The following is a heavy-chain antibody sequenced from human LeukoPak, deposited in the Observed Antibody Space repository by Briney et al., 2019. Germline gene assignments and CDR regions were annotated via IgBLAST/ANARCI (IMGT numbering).Heavy chain of an antibody. V-gene: IGHV1-69*02. D-gene: IGHD3-16*01. Sequence: VASVKVSYKASGGTFSSYTISWVRQAPGQGLEWMGRIIPILGIANYAQKFQGRVTITADKSTSTAYMELSSLRSEDTAVYYCARIGRWGTQVDYWGQGTLVTVSS. J-gene: IGHJ4*02. CDR2: IIPILGIA. CDR3: ARIGRWGTQVDY. CDR1: GGTFSSYT.